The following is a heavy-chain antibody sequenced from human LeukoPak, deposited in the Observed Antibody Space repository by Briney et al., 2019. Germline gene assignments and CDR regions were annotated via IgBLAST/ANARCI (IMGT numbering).Heavy chain of an antibody. V-gene: IGHV3-48*01. CDR1: GITFSSYS. Sequence: GGSLRLSCGASGITFSSYSMNWVRQAPGKGLEWVSYISSSGSTKYYADSVKGRFAISRDNARNSLYLQMNSLRAEDTAVYFCARGGLSIMGYWGQGTLVTVSS. J-gene: IGHJ4*02. CDR2: ISSSGSTK. D-gene: IGHD2/OR15-2a*01. CDR3: ARGGLSIMGY.